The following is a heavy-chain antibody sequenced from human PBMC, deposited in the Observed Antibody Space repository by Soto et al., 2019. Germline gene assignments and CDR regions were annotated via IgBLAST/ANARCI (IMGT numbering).Heavy chain of an antibody. CDR3: ARPLFGRGNWFDP. Sequence: SETLCLPCAVLAGSISGYDCSWILQPPGKGLEWIGYIYYSGSTNYNPSLKSRVTISVDTSKNQFSLKLSSVTAADTAVYYCARPLFGRGNWFDPWGQGPLVTV. V-gene: IGHV4-59*01. J-gene: IGHJ5*02. D-gene: IGHD3-10*01. CDR2: IYYSGST. CDR1: AGSISGYD.